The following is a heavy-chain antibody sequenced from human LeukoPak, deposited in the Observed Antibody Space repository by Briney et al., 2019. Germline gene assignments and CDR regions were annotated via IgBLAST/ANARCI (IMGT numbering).Heavy chain of an antibody. Sequence: GGSLRLSCAASGFTFSSYSMNWVRQAPGKGLEWVSVIYSGGSTYYSDSVKGRFTISRDNSKTTLYLQMNSLRAEDTAVYYCARVRGGWYFDYWGQGTLVTVSS. CDR2: IYSGGST. D-gene: IGHD6-19*01. J-gene: IGHJ4*02. V-gene: IGHV3-53*01. CDR1: GFTFSSYS. CDR3: ARVRGGWYFDY.